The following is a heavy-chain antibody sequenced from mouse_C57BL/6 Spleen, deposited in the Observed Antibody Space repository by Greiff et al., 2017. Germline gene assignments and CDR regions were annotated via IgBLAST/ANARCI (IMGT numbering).Heavy chain of an antibody. J-gene: IGHJ2*01. D-gene: IGHD1-1*01. CDR3: ARSDITTVVAPDY. CDR1: GYTFTSYW. Sequence: VQLQQPGAELVRPGTSVKLSCKASGYTFTSYWMHWVKQRPGQGLEWIGVIDPSDSYTNYNQKFKGKATFTVDTSSSTAYMQLSSLTSEDSAVYYCARSDITTVVAPDYWGQGTTLTVSS. V-gene: IGHV1-59*01. CDR2: IDPSDSYT.